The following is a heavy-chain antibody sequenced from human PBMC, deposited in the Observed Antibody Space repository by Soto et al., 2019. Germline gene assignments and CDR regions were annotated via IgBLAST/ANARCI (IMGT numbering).Heavy chain of an antibody. CDR3: ARGRVRITIFGVVIAPGYYYMDV. CDR2: MNPNSGNT. D-gene: IGHD3-3*01. J-gene: IGHJ6*03. Sequence: ASVKVSCKASGYTFTSYGINWVRQATGQGLEWMGWMNPNSGNTGYAQKFQGRVTMTRNTSISTAYMELSSLRSEDTAVYYCARGRVRITIFGVVIAPGYYYMDVWGKGTTVTVSS. CDR1: GYTFTSYG. V-gene: IGHV1-8*02.